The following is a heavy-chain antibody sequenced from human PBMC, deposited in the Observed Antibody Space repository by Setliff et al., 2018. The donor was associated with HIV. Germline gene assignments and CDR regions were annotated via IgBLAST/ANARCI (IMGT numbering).Heavy chain of an antibody. V-gene: IGHV4-39*01. D-gene: IGHD3-22*01. CDR1: GGSISSSSYY. Sequence: SETLSLTCTVSGGSISSSSYYWGWIRQPPGKGLEWIGSIYYSGSTYYNPSLKSRVTISVDTSKNQFSLKLTSVTAADAAVYFCAMGSSGYPSDYWGQGTPVTVSS. CDR3: AMGSSGYPSDY. CDR2: IYYSGST. J-gene: IGHJ4*02.